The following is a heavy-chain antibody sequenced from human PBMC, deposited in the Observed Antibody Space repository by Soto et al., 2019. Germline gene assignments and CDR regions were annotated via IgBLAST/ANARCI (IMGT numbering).Heavy chain of an antibody. CDR3: ARGDGYIFDH. J-gene: IGHJ4*02. V-gene: IGHV1-8*01. CDR2: MNPNTGDT. CDR1: GYTFISYD. Sequence: QVQLVQSGAEVKKPGASVKVSCKASGYTFISYDINWVRQATGQGLEWMGWMNPNTGDTGYAQKFQGRVTMTRNNSINTANLELSSLRSDDTAVYLCARGDGYIFDHWGQGTLVTVSS. D-gene: IGHD5-12*01.